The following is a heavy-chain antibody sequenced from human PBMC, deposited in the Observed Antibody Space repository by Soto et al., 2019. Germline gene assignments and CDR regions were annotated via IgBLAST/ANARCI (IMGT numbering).Heavy chain of an antibody. CDR3: AREKGNYDILVHAYYGMDV. Sequence: GGSLTLSCAASGFTFSSYGMHWVRQAPGQVVEWVAGIWYDGSNKYSADAVKGRFTISRDNSKNTLYLQMNSRRAEDTAVYYCAREKGNYDILVHAYYGMDVWGQGTTVTVPS. D-gene: IGHD3-9*01. CDR2: IWYDGSNK. CDR1: GFTFSSYG. V-gene: IGHV3-33*01. J-gene: IGHJ6*02.